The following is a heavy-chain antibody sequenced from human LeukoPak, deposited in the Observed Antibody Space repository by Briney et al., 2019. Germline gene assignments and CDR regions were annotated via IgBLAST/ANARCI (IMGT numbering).Heavy chain of an antibody. Sequence: ASVKVSCKASGYTFTGYYMHWVRRAPGQGLEWMGWINPNSGGTNYAQKFQGWVTMTRDTSISTAYMELSRLRADDTAVYYCARDSSEQWLVNYYYYGMDVWGQGTTVTVSS. CDR2: INPNSGGT. CDR3: ARDSSEQWLVNYYYYGMDV. D-gene: IGHD6-19*01. J-gene: IGHJ6*02. V-gene: IGHV1-2*04. CDR1: GYTFTGYY.